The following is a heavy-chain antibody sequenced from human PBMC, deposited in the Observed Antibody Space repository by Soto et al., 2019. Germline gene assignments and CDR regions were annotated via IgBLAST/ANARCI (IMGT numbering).Heavy chain of an antibody. D-gene: IGHD6-25*01. J-gene: IGHJ3*02. CDR3: ARGPRAASHAFDI. CDR2: ISSSSSYI. V-gene: IGHV3-21*01. CDR1: GFTFSSYS. Sequence: PGGSLRLSCAASGFTFSSYSMNWVRQAPGKGLEWVSSISSSSSYIYYADSVKGRFTISRDNAKNSLYLQMNSLRAEDTAVYYCARGPRAASHAFDIWGQGTMVTVSS.